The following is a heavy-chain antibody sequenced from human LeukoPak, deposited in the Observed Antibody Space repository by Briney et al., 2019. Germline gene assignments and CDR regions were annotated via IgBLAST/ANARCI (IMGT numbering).Heavy chain of an antibody. J-gene: IGHJ4*02. Sequence: GGSLRLSCAASGFTFSSYSMNWVRQAPGKGLDWVSSISSSSSYIYYADSVKGRFTISRDNAKNSLYLQMNRLRTEDTAVYYCSRDLGPAYYDILTGYSLDLRGGYFDYWGQGTLVTVSS. CDR2: ISSSSSYI. D-gene: IGHD3-9*01. V-gene: IGHV3-21*04. CDR1: GFTFSSYS. CDR3: SRDLGPAYYDILTGYSLDLRGGYFDY.